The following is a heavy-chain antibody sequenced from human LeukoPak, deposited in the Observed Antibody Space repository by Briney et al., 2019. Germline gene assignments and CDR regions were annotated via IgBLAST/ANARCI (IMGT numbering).Heavy chain of an antibody. CDR1: GFTFSDYT. CDR2: INSGNNYI. CDR3: ARVLLGMSAFDL. J-gene: IGHJ3*01. D-gene: IGHD3-9*01. V-gene: IGHV3-21*06. Sequence: GGSLRLSCVASGFTFSDYTMHWVRQAPGKALEWVSSINSGNNYIYYADSVKGRFTISRDNAKNSLFLQMNSLRADDTAVYSCARVLLGMSAFDLWGQVTMVSVSS.